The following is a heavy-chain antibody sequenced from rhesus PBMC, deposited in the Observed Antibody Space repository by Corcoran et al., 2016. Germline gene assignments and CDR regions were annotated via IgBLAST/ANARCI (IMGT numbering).Heavy chain of an antibody. V-gene: IGHV4-93*02. CDR3: AREGVVALYDYDLDS. D-gene: IGHD2-21*01. J-gene: IGHJ6*01. Sequence: QVQLQESGPAVVKPSETLSLTCAVSGGSISSSNWWSWIRQPPGKGLGWIGRISGNGESTEYIPSLKSQDTISIDTDKNQFALRVRAVTAADTAVYYCAREGVVALYDYDLDSWGQGVVVTVSS. CDR1: GGSISSSNW. CDR2: ISGNGEST.